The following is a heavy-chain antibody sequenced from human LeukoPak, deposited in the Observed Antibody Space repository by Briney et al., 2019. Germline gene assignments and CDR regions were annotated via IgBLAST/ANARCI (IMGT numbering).Heavy chain of an antibody. CDR2: IYYSGST. CDR1: GGSISSYY. D-gene: IGHD4-17*01. Sequence: KPSETLSLTCTVSGGSISSYYWSWIRQPPGKGLEWIGYIYYSGSTNYNPSLKSRVTISVDTSKNQFSLKLSSVTAADTAVYYCARFGYFYDYGDHGYFDYWGQGTLVTVSS. CDR3: ARFGYFYDYGDHGYFDY. V-gene: IGHV4-59*08. J-gene: IGHJ4*02.